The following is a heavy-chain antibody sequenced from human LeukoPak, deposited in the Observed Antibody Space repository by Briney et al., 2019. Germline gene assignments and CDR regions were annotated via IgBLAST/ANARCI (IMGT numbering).Heavy chain of an antibody. D-gene: IGHD6-19*01. CDR2: IYSGGGT. Sequence: GGSLRLSCAASGFTFSSCAMSWVRQAPGKGLEWVSVIYSGGGTYYADSVKGRFTISRDNSKNTLYLQMSSLRAEDTAVYYCARHSSGWFGLSDYWGQGTLVTVSS. J-gene: IGHJ4*02. CDR3: ARHSSGWFGLSDY. CDR1: GFTFSSCA. V-gene: IGHV3-66*04.